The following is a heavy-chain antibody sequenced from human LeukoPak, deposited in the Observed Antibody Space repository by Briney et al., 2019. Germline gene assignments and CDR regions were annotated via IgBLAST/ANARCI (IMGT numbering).Heavy chain of an antibody. CDR2: GHYSGST. J-gene: IGHJ3*02. Sequence: SETLSLTCTVSGDSISSYYWNWIRQPPGKGLEWIGYGHYSGSTNYNPSLKSRVTFSVDTSKNQFSLKLSSVTAADTAVYYCARWGETSALRVHAFDIWGQGTMVTVSS. V-gene: IGHV4-59*01. D-gene: IGHD3-10*01. CDR1: GDSISSYY. CDR3: ARWGETSALRVHAFDI.